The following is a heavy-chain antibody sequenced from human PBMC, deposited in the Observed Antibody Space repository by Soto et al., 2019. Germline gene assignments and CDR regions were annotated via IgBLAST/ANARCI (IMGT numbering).Heavy chain of an antibody. CDR2: IYYSGST. J-gene: IGHJ4*02. D-gene: IGHD2-15*01. CDR3: ARGYCSGGSCYAGIDFDY. CDR1: GGSISSSSYY. Sequence: SETLSLTCAVSGGSISSSSYYWGWIRQPPGKGLEWIGSIYYSGSTYYNPSLKSRVTISVDTSKNQFSLKLSSVTAADTAVYYCARGYCSGGSCYAGIDFDYWGQGTLVTVSS. V-gene: IGHV4-39*01.